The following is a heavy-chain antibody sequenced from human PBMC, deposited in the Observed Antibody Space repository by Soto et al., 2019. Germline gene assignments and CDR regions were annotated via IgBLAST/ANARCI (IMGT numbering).Heavy chain of an antibody. CDR3: ARSGSVVVAAIVRGARRFDP. D-gene: IGHD2-15*01. J-gene: IGHJ5*02. CDR2: INHSGST. V-gene: IGHV4-34*01. Sequence: PSETLFLTCAVYGGSFSGYYWSWIRQPPGKGLEWIGEINHSGSTNYNPSLKSRVTISVDTSKNQFSLKLSSVTAADTAVYYCARSGSVVVAAIVRGARRFDPRGQGALVTVSS. CDR1: GGSFSGYY.